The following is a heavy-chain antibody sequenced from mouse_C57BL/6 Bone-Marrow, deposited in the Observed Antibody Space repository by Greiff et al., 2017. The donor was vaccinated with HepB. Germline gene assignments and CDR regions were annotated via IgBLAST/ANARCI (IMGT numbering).Heavy chain of an antibody. D-gene: IGHD2-5*01. CDR3: ACNSNFPMDY. Sequence: VQLQQPGAELVRPGSSVKLSCKASGYTFTSYWMDWVKQRPGQGLEWIGNIYPSDSETHYNQKFKDKATLTVDKSSSTAYMQLSSLTSEDSSVYYCACNSNFPMDYWGQGTSVTVSS. J-gene: IGHJ4*01. CDR2: IYPSDSET. CDR1: GYTFTSYW. V-gene: IGHV1-61*01.